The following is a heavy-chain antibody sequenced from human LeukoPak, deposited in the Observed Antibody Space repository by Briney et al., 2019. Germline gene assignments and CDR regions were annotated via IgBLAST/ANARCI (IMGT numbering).Heavy chain of an antibody. J-gene: IGHJ4*02. V-gene: IGHV3-23*01. CDR1: GFTFSSYA. Sequence: HSGGSLRLSCAASGFTFSSYAMSWVRQAPGKGLEWVSAISGSGGSTYYADSVKGRFTISRDNSKNTLYLQMNSLRAEDTAVYYCAKDHPSHIVLLDYWGQGTLVTVSS. D-gene: IGHD2-8*01. CDR3: AKDHPSHIVLLDY. CDR2: ISGSGGST.